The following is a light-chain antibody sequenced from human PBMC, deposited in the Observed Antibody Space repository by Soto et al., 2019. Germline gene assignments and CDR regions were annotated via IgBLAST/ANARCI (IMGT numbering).Light chain of an antibody. V-gene: IGKV3-11*01. CDR3: QQRSNWLT. J-gene: IGKJ4*01. CDR1: QSVSSY. CDR2: DAS. Sequence: IVLTQSPATLSLSPGERATLSCRASQSVSSYLAWYQQKPGQAPRLRIYDASNRDTGIPARFSGSGSVTDFTLTISSLEPEDFAVSCCQQRSNWLTFGGGTKVDNK.